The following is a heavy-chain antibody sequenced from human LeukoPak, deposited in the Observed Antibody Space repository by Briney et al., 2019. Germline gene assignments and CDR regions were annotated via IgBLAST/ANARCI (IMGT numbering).Heavy chain of an antibody. Sequence: PGGSLRLSCAASGFTFDDYAMHWVRQAPGKGLEWVSGISWNSGSIGYADSVKGRFTISRDNAKNSLYLQMNSLRAEDTALYYCAKGPPFDLWGRGTLVTVSS. CDR1: GFTFDDYA. V-gene: IGHV3-9*01. CDR2: ISWNSGSI. J-gene: IGHJ2*01. CDR3: AKGPPFDL.